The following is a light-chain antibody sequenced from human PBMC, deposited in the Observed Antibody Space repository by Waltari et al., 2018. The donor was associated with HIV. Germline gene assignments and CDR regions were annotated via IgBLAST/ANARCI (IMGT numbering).Light chain of an antibody. CDR1: SSDVGGYNL. Sequence: QSALTQPASVSGSPGQSIPISCTGTSSDVGGYNLLSWYHQHPGKAPKLIIYEVSNRPSGVSNRFSGSKSGNPASLTISGLQAEDEADYYCSSYTSSSTLYVVFGGGTKLTVL. CDR2: EVS. V-gene: IGLV2-14*01. J-gene: IGLJ2*01. CDR3: SSYTSSSTLYVV.